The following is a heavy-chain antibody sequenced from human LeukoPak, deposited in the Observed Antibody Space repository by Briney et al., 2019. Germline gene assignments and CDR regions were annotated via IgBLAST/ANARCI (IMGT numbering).Heavy chain of an antibody. V-gene: IGHV4-34*01. CDR2: INHSGST. CDR1: GGSFSGYY. J-gene: IGHJ4*02. D-gene: IGHD5-12*01. Sequence: SETLSLTCAVYGGSFSGYYWSWIRQPPGKGLEWIGEINHSGSTNYNPSLKSRVTISVDTSKNQFSLKLSSVTAADTAVYYCARGKYSGYADYFDYWGQGTLVTVSS. CDR3: ARGKYSGYADYFDY.